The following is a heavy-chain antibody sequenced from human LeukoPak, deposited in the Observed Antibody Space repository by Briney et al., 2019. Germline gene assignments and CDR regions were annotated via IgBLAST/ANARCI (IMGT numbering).Heavy chain of an antibody. CDR1: GYTFTSYG. D-gene: IGHD3-3*01. CDR3: ARFDGTFTYYDFWSGPGYFDY. CDR2: ISAYNGNT. J-gene: IGHJ4*02. Sequence: ASVKVSCKASGYTFTSYGISWVRQAPGQGLEWMGWISAYNGNTNYAQKLQGRVTMTTDTSTSTAYMELRSLRSDDTAVYYCARFDGTFTYYDFWSGPGYFDYWGQGTLVTVSS. V-gene: IGHV1-18*01.